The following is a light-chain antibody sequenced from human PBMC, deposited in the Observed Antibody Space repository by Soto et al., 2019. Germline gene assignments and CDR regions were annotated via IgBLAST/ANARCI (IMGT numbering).Light chain of an antibody. CDR3: NSYTSNNTYV. V-gene: IGLV2-14*03. CDR1: SSDVGAFNY. J-gene: IGLJ1*01. CDR2: DVS. Sequence: QSALTQPASVSGSPGQAITISCSGTSSDVGAFNYVSWYQQHPGKAPKLMIYDVSNRPSGVSNRFSGSKSGNTASLTISGLRAEDEADYYCNSYTSNNTYVFXTGTKVTVL.